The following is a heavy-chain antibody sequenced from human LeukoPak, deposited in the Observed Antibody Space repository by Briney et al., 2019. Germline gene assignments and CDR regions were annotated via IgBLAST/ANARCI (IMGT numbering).Heavy chain of an antibody. V-gene: IGHV3-20*04. J-gene: IGHJ4*02. D-gene: IGHD6-19*01. CDR3: ARGRHTFIAVYYFDY. CDR1: GFTFDDYG. Sequence: SGGSLRLSCASSGFTFDDYGMSGGRQVPGKGVEWGAGINWNGGSTGYADSVKGRFTFSRDNAKNSLYLQMHSLRAEDSALYYCARGRHTFIAVYYFDYWGQGTLVTVSS. CDR2: INWNGGST.